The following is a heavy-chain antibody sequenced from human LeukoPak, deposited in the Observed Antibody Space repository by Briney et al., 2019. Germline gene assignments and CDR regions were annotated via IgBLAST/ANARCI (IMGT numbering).Heavy chain of an antibody. J-gene: IGHJ5*02. V-gene: IGHV1-2*02. CDR2: INPNSGGT. D-gene: IGHD6-19*01. CDR3: ARGRGGCGGSNWFDP. CDR1: GYIFTGYC. Sequence: ASVKVSCKASGYIFTGYCMHWVRQAPGQGLEWMGWINPNSGGTVYAQKFQGRVTMTRDMSISTPYMELNRLKSDDTAMYYCARGRGGCGGSNWFDPWGQGTLVTVSS.